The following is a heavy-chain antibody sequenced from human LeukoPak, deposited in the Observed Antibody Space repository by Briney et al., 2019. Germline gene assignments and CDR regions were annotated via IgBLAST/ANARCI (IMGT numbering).Heavy chain of an antibody. Sequence: SETLSLTCTVSGYSISNGYYWGWIRPPPGKGLEWIGSIYHSGSIYYNPSLKSRVTISVDTSKNQLSLKLSSVTAADTAVYYCAAQWGVRGVTSDYWGQGTLVTVSS. V-gene: IGHV4-38-2*02. CDR3: AAQWGVRGVTSDY. D-gene: IGHD3-10*01. J-gene: IGHJ4*02. CDR1: GYSISNGYY. CDR2: IYHSGSI.